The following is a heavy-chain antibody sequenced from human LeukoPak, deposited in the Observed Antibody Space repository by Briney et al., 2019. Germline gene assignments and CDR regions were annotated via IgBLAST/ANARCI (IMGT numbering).Heavy chain of an antibody. V-gene: IGHV3-7*01. CDR1: GFTFSSYW. J-gene: IGHJ3*02. Sequence: GGSLRLSCAASGFTFSSYWMSWVRQAPGKGLEWVANIKQDGSEKYYVDSVKGRFTISRDNAKNSLYLQMNSLRAEDTAVYYCARAGASWYVDDAFDIWGQGTMVTVSS. CDR2: IKQDGSEK. CDR3: ARAGASWYVDDAFDI. D-gene: IGHD6-13*01.